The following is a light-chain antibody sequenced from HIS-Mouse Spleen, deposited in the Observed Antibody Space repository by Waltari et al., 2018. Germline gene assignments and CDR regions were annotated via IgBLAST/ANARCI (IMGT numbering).Light chain of an antibody. Sequence: QSALTQPASVSGSPGQSITISCPGTSSDVGSYNLVSCYQQHPGKAPKLMIYEGSKRPSGVSNRFSGSKSGNTASLTISGLQAEDEADYYCCSYAGSSTFEVFGGGTKLTVL. V-gene: IGLV2-23*03. CDR1: SSDVGSYNL. J-gene: IGLJ2*01. CDR3: CSYAGSSTFEV. CDR2: EGS.